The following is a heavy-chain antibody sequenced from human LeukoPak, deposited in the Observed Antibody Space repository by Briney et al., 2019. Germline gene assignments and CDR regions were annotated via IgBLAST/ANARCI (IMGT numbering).Heavy chain of an antibody. V-gene: IGHV1-18*01. CDR3: AGDLAVGSSP. CDR1: GYTFTNYG. D-gene: IGHD5-18*01. Sequence: GAAVKVSCKPSGYTFTNYGISWVRQAAGQGLEWMGWISPYNGNTKYAPNLQGRVTITTDTSTKTAYMELRSLRSDEHAVYYCAGDLAVGSSPWGQGTLVTVSS. CDR2: ISPYNGNT. J-gene: IGHJ5*02.